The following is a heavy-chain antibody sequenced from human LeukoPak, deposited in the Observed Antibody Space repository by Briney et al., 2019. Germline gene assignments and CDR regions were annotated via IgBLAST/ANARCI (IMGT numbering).Heavy chain of an antibody. CDR1: GFTFSSYA. CDR2: IRYDENNK. D-gene: IGHD6-13*01. J-gene: IGHJ6*03. CDR3: AKTPGAAAVDYYYYYMDV. V-gene: IGHV3-30*02. Sequence: GGSLRLSCAASGFTFSSYAMHWVRQAPGKGLEWVAFIRYDENNKYYADSVKGRFTISRDNSQNTLYLQMDSLRAEDTAVYYCAKTPGAAAVDYYYYYMDVWGKGTTVTVSS.